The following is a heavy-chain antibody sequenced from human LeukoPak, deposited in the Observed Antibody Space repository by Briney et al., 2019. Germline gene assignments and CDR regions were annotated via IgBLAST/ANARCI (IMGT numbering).Heavy chain of an antibody. CDR3: AREHSSSWDQFDY. Sequence: ASVKVSCRASGYTFTSYGISWVRQAPGQGLEWMGWFNPENGNTNYAQKVQGRVTMTADTSTSTSYMELRSLRSDDTAVYYCAREHSSSWDQFDYWGQGTLVTVSS. V-gene: IGHV1-18*01. D-gene: IGHD6-13*01. J-gene: IGHJ4*02. CDR1: GYTFTSYG. CDR2: FNPENGNT.